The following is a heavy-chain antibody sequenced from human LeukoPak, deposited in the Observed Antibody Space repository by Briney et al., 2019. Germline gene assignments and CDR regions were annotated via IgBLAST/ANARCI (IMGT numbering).Heavy chain of an antibody. V-gene: IGHV4-59*08. CDR2: IYYSGST. J-gene: IGHJ3*02. CDR3: ARHRPSIAARRDAFDI. D-gene: IGHD6-6*01. CDR1: GGSISSYY. Sequence: SETLSLTCTVSGGSISSYYWSWIRQPPGKGLEWIGYIYYSGSTNYNPSLKSRVTISVDTSKNQFSLKLSSVTAADTAVYYCARHRPSIAARRDAFDIWGQGTMVTVSS.